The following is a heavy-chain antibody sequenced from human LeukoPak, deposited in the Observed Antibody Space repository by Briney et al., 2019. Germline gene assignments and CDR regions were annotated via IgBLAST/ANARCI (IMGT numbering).Heavy chain of an antibody. Sequence: ASVKVSCKASGGTFSSYAISWVRQAPGQGLEWMGGIIPIFGTANYAQKFQGRVTITADKSTSTAYMELSSLRSEDTAVYYRASGYSGYDYGHFAYWGQGTLVTVSS. V-gene: IGHV1-69*06. CDR1: GGTFSSYA. CDR2: IIPIFGTA. J-gene: IGHJ4*02. CDR3: ASGYSGYDYGHFAY. D-gene: IGHD5-12*01.